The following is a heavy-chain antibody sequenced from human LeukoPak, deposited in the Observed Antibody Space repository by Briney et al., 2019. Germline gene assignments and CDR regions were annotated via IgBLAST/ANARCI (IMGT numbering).Heavy chain of an antibody. CDR2: IYYSGST. V-gene: IGHV4-59*01. Sequence: SETLSLTCAVYGGSFSDYYWSWIRQPPGKGLEWIGYIYYSGSTNYNPSLKSRVTISVDTSKNQFSLKLSSVTAADTAVYYCARGGGDLEPLVDDAFDIWGQGTMVTVSS. CDR1: GGSFSDYY. J-gene: IGHJ3*02. D-gene: IGHD1-1*01. CDR3: ARGGGDLEPLVDDAFDI.